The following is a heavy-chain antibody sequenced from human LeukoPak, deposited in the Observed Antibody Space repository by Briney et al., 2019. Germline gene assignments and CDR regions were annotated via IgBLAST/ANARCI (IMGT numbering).Heavy chain of an antibody. CDR1: GYTFTGYY. D-gene: IGHD3-16*02. CDR3: ARARSYDYVWGSYRSFDY. CDR2: INPNSGGT. Sequence: ASVKVSCKASGYTFTGYYMHWVRQAPGQGLEWMGWINPNSGGTNYAQKFQGRVTMTRDTSISTAYMELSRLRSDDTAVYHCARARSYDYVWGSYRSFDYWGQGTLVTVSS. J-gene: IGHJ4*02. V-gene: IGHV1-2*02.